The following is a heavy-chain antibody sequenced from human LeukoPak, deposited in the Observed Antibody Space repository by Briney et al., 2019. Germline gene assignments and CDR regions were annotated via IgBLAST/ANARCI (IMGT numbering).Heavy chain of an antibody. V-gene: IGHV4-30-4*08. D-gene: IGHD2-2*01. CDR1: GGSISSGDYY. J-gene: IGHJ5*02. CDR3: ARVYIVVVPAANRAFDP. Sequence: SETLSLTCTVSGGSISSGDYYWSWIRQPPGKGLEWIGYIYYSGSTYYNPSLKSRVTISVDTSKNQFSLKLSSVTAADTAVYYCARVYIVVVPAANRAFDPWGQGTLVTVSS. CDR2: IYYSGST.